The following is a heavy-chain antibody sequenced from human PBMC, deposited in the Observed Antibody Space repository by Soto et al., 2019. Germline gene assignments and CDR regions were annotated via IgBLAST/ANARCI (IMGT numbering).Heavy chain of an antibody. CDR1: GGSISSGDYY. CDR3: ARVESGSYLGY. V-gene: IGHV4-30-4*01. Sequence: PSETLSLTCTVSGGSISSGDYYWSWIRQPPGKGLEWIGYIYYSGSTYYNPSLKSRVTISVDKSKNQFSLKLSSVTAADTAVYYCARVESGSYLGYWGQGTLVTVSS. D-gene: IGHD1-26*01. J-gene: IGHJ4*02. CDR2: IYYSGST.